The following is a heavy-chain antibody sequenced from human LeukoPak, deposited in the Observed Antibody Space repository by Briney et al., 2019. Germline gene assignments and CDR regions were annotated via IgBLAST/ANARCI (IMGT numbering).Heavy chain of an antibody. Sequence: SVKVSCKAFGAISWVRQAPGQGLEWMGGFIPVFGSANYAQKFQGRVTITADESTSTVYLQLSSLRYEDTAVYYCARAKTYSGYNSHYYYYMDVWGKGTTFTVSS. D-gene: IGHD5-12*01. CDR3: ARAKTYSGYNSHYYYYMDV. CDR1: GA. V-gene: IGHV1-69*01. J-gene: IGHJ6*03. CDR2: FIPVFGSA.